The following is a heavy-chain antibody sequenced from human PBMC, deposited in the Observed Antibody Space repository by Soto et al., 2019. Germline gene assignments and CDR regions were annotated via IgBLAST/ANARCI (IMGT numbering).Heavy chain of an antibody. CDR3: ARAMVRGVSEVLYYYYMDV. Sequence: QVQLVQSGAEVKKPGSSVKVSCKASGGTFSSYTISWVRQAPGQGLEWMGRIIPILGIANYAQKFQGRATITADKSTSTAYMELSSLRSEDTAVYYCARAMVRGVSEVLYYYYMDVWGKGTTVTVSS. V-gene: IGHV1-69*02. J-gene: IGHJ6*03. CDR2: IIPILGIA. CDR1: GGTFSSYT. D-gene: IGHD3-10*01.